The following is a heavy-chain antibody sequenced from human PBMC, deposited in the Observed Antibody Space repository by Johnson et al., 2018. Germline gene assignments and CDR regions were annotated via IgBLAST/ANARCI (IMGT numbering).Heavy chain of an antibody. CDR2: IKSKTDGGTT. CDR3: TTERDYYYYYMDG. CDR1: GFTVSNAW. J-gene: IGHJ6*03. Sequence: VQLVESGGGLIQPGGSLRLSCAASGFTVSNAWMNWVRQAPGKGLEWVGRIKSKTDGGTTDYAAPVKGRFTISRDDSKNTLYLQINSLKTEDTAVYYGTTERDYYYYYMDGWGKGTTVTVSS. V-gene: IGHV3-15*07.